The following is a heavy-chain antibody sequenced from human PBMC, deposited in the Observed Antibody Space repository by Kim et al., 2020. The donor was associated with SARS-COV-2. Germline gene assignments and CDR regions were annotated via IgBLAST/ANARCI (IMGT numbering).Heavy chain of an antibody. V-gene: IGHV1-69*13. Sequence: SVKVSCKASGGTFSSYAISWVRQAPGQGLEWMGGIIPIFGTANYAQKFQGRVTITADESTSTAYMELSSLRSEDTAVYYCARGGRDGYNYDYWGQGTLVTVSS. J-gene: IGHJ4*02. CDR1: GGTFSSYA. CDR3: ARGGRDGYNYDY. CDR2: IIPIFGTA. D-gene: IGHD5-12*01.